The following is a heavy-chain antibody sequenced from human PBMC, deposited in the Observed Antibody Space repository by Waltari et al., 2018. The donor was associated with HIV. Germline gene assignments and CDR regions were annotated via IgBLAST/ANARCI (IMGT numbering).Heavy chain of an antibody. Sequence: QVQLVQSGAAVEKPGASLQAPCTASAYTFTWYHMHWLRQAPGQGLEWMGWINPNSGGTNYAQKFQGRVTMTRDTSISTAHMELSRLRSDDTAVYYCARADYYGSGSQDYWGQGTLVTVSS. CDR1: AYTFTWYH. J-gene: IGHJ4*02. V-gene: IGHV1-2*02. CDR3: ARADYYGSGSQDY. CDR2: INPNSGGT. D-gene: IGHD3-10*01.